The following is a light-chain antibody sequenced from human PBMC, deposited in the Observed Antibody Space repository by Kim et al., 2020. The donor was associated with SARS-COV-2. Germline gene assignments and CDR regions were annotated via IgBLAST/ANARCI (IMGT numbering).Light chain of an antibody. CDR1: QSINTN. Sequence: VSPGERVTLSCRASQSINTNLAWYQQKPGQAPRLLIYGASTRATGVPARFSGTGSGTEFTLTISSLQSEDFAIYYCQQCHDRPLTFGGGTKVDIK. CDR2: GAS. J-gene: IGKJ4*01. V-gene: IGKV3-15*01. CDR3: QQCHDRPLT.